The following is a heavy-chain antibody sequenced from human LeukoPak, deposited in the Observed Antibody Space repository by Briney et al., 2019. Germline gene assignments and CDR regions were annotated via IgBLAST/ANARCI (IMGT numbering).Heavy chain of an antibody. V-gene: IGHV3-74*03. CDR1: GFTFRDYW. Sequence: GGSLRLSCAASGFTFRDYWMHWVRQAPGKGLEWLSRIDKDGSSTPYADSVKGRFTVSRDNVKNTLYLQLNSPRVDDTAVYYCARDGASTVDFDYWGQGTLVSVSS. CDR2: IDKDGSST. CDR3: ARDGASTVDFDY. J-gene: IGHJ4*02. D-gene: IGHD4-23*01.